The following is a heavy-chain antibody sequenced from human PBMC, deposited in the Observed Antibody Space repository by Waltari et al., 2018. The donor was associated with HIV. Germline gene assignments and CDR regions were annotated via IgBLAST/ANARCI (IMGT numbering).Heavy chain of an antibody. D-gene: IGHD3-16*01. CDR1: GGSFSGYY. CDR2: IDHTGTS. Sequence: QVHLPQWGSGPLKPSEPLSLTCAVYGGSFSGYYWTWIRQSPGRGLEWMGEIDHTGTSTYNPSLKGRVTMSVDTSKNQFSLNLKSVTVADTAVYYCVRGFGNYGFYFDYWGQGKLVSVSS. CDR3: VRGFGNYGFYFDY. V-gene: IGHV4-34*02. J-gene: IGHJ4*02.